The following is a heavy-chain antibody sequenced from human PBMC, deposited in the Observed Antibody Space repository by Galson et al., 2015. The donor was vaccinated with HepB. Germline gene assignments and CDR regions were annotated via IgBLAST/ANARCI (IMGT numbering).Heavy chain of an antibody. CDR2: ISSSGSTI. CDR1: GFTFSSYE. V-gene: IGHV3-48*03. D-gene: IGHD3-10*01. Sequence: SLRLSCAASGFTFSSYEMNWVRQAPGKGLEWVSYISSSGSTIYYADSVKGRFTISRDNAKNSLYLQMNSLRAEDTAVYYCARGLLWFGGCMDVWGQGTTVTVSS. J-gene: IGHJ6*02. CDR3: ARGLLWFGGCMDV.